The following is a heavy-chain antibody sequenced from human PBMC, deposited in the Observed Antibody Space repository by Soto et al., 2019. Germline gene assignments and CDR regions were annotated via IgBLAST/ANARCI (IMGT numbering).Heavy chain of an antibody. CDR3: VGVATIGFDY. D-gene: IGHD5-12*01. J-gene: IGHJ4*02. Sequence: EVQLLESGGGLVQPGGSLRLSCAASGFTFSSYAMSWVRQAPGKGLEWVSAISGSGGSTYYADSVKGRFTISRDNSKNTLYLQMNSMRAEHTAVYYCVGVATIGFDYWGKGTLVTVSS. V-gene: IGHV3-23*01. CDR2: ISGSGGST. CDR1: GFTFSSYA.